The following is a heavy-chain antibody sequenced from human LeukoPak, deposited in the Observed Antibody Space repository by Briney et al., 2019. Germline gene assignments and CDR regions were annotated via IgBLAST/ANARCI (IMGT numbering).Heavy chain of an antibody. CDR3: AREMYSSGWLNAFDI. D-gene: IGHD6-19*01. CDR1: GFTFSTYW. J-gene: IGHJ3*02. Sequence: GGSLRLSCAASGFTFSTYWMSWVRQGPGKGLEWVSGINWNGGNTGYADSVKGRFTISRDNAKNSLYLQMNSLRAEDTALYYCAREMYSSGWLNAFDIWGQGTMVTVSS. CDR2: INWNGGNT. V-gene: IGHV3-20*04.